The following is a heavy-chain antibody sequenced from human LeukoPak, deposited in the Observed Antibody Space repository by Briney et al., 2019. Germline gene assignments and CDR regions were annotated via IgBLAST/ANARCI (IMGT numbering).Heavy chain of an antibody. V-gene: IGHV4-39*07. CDR3: ASRGYYGSGSYPFDY. CDR1: GGSISSSSYY. J-gene: IGHJ4*02. CDR2: IYYSGST. D-gene: IGHD3-10*01. Sequence: PSETLSLTRTVSGGSISSSSYYWGWIRQPPGKGLEWIGSIYYSGSTYYNPSLKSRVTISVDTSKNQFSLKLSSVTAADTAVYYCASRGYYGSGSYPFDYWGQGTLVTVSS.